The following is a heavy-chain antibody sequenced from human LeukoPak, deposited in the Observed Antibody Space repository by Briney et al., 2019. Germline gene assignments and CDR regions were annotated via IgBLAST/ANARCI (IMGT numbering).Heavy chain of an antibody. D-gene: IGHD3-9*01. CDR2: IYYSGST. CDR1: GGSISSSSYY. Sequence: SETLSLTCTVSGGSISSSSYYWGWIRQPPGKGLEWIGSIYYSGSTYYNPSLKSRVTISVDTSKNQFSLKLSSVTAADTAVYYCARETPGGSSGYSIDYWGQGTLVTVSS. CDR3: ARETPGGSSGYSIDY. J-gene: IGHJ4*02. V-gene: IGHV4-39*07.